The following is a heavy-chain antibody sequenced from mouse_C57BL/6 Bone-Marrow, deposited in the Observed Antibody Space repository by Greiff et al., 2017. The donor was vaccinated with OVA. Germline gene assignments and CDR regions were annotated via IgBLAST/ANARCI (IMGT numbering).Heavy chain of an antibody. Sequence: QVQLKQPGAELVRPGTSVKLSCKASGYTFTSYWMHWVKQRPGQGLEWIGVIDPSDSYTNYNQKFKGKATLTVDTSSSTAYMQLSSLTSEDSAVYYCARGYYGSRTGFAYWGQGTLVTVSA. V-gene: IGHV1-59*01. CDR2: IDPSDSYT. CDR1: GYTFTSYW. CDR3: ARGYYGSRTGFAY. J-gene: IGHJ3*01. D-gene: IGHD1-1*01.